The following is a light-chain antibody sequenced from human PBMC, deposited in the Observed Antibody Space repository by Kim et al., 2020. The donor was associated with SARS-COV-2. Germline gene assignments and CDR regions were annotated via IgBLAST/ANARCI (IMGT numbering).Light chain of an antibody. CDR3: QESHTPPFT. J-gene: IGKJ3*01. V-gene: IGKV3-20*01. CDR2: GAS. CDR1: EQIVNNH. Sequence: LSPGERATLSCRANEQIVNNHLAWYQQKPGQAPRLLIFGASSRTTGIPDRFRGSGSGTDFTLTITRVEPEDFAVYYCQESHTPPFTFGPGTKVDIK.